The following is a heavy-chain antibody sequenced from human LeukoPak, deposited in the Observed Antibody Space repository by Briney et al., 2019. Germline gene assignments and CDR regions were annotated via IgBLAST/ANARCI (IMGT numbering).Heavy chain of an antibody. CDR1: GFTFSSYA. CDR3: ARNLYDSGGYYLGLDY. J-gene: IGHJ4*02. V-gene: IGHV3-30-3*01. D-gene: IGHD3-22*01. Sequence: GGSLRLSCAASGFTFSSYAMQWVRQAPGKGLEWVALISYDGSNKYYADSVKGRFTISRDNAKNTLYLQMNSLSAEDTAVYYCARNLYDSGGYYLGLDYWGQGTLVTVSS. CDR2: ISYDGSNK.